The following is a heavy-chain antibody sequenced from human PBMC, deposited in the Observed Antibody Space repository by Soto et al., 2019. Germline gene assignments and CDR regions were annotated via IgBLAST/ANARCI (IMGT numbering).Heavy chain of an antibody. Sequence: QVQLVESGGGVVQPGRSLRLSCAASGFTFSSYAMHWVRQAPGKGLEWVAVISYDGSNKYYADSVKGRSTISRDNSKNSXYLQMSSLRAEETAMYYCARFKGCSGGSCYPYFDYWGQGTLVTVSS. D-gene: IGHD2-15*01. CDR2: ISYDGSNK. CDR1: GFTFSSYA. V-gene: IGHV3-30-3*01. J-gene: IGHJ4*02. CDR3: ARFKGCSGGSCYPYFDY.